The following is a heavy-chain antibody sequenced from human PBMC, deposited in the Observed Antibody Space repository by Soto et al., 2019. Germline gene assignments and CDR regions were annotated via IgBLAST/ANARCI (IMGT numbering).Heavy chain of an antibody. D-gene: IGHD2-8*01. V-gene: IGHV1-3*01. CDR3: ARRGYCTNGVCTSYYYYGMDV. J-gene: IGHJ6*02. CDR1: GYTFTSYA. CDR2: INAGNGNT. Sequence: ASVKVSCKASGYTFTSYAMHWVRQAPGQRLEWMGWINAGNGNTKYSQKFQGRVTITRDTSASTAYMELSSLRSEDTAVYYCARRGYCTNGVCTSYYYYGMDVWGQGTTGTVS.